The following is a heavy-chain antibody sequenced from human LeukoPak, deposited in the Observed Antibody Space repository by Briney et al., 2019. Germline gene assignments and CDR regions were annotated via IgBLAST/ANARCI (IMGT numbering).Heavy chain of an antibody. CDR1: GYTFTGYY. J-gene: IGHJ4*02. V-gene: IGHV1-2*02. CDR2: INPNSGGT. D-gene: IGHD6-13*01. Sequence: GASVKVSCKASGYTFTGYYMHWVRQAPGQGLEWMGWINPNSGGTNYAQKFQGRVTNTRNTSISTAYMELSSLRSEDTAVYYCALHIAAAGTGLAYWGQGTLVTVSS. CDR3: ALHIAAAGTGLAY.